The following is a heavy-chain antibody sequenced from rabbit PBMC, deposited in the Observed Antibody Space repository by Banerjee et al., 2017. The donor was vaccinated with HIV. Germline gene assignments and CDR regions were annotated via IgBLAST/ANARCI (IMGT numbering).Heavy chain of an antibody. V-gene: IGHV1S40*01. D-gene: IGHD4-1*01. CDR2: IDSSSGIT. J-gene: IGHJ3*01. Sequence: QSLEESGGDLVKPGASLTLTCTASGFSFSGYYMCWVRQAPGKGLEWIACIDSSSGITWYASWAKGRFTISETSSTTVTLQMTSLTAADTATYFCMRYGTGWGDNLWGQGTLVTVS. CDR1: GFSFSGYY. CDR3: MRYGTGWGDNL.